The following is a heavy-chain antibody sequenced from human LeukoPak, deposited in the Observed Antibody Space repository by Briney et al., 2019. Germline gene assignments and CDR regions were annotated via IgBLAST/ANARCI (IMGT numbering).Heavy chain of an antibody. Sequence: SETLSLTCTVSGGSISSSSYYWGWIRQPPGKGMEWIGSIYYSGSSYYNPSLKSRVTMSADTSKNQFSLKLSSVTAADTAVYYCARRLAGTEDYWGQGTLVTVSS. CDR2: IYYSGSS. CDR3: ARRLAGTEDY. CDR1: GGSISSSSYY. D-gene: IGHD1-7*01. V-gene: IGHV4-39*01. J-gene: IGHJ4*02.